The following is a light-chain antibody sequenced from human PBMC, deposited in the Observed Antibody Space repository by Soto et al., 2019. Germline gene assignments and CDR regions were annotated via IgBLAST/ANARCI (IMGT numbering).Light chain of an antibody. V-gene: IGKV3D-15*01. CDR3: QQYNNWPPIT. CDR2: DAS. Sequence: EIVLTQSPGTLSLSPGERATLSCRASQSVSSYLAWYQQKPGQAPRLLIYDASNRATGIPARFSGSGSGTEFTLTISSLQSEDFAVYYCQQYNNWPPITFGQGTRLEI. CDR1: QSVSSY. J-gene: IGKJ5*01.